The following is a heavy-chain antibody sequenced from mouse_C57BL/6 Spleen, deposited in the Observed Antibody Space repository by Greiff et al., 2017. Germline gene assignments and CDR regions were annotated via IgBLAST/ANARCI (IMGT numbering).Heavy chain of an antibody. V-gene: IGHV2-2*01. Sequence: VMLVESGPGLVQPSQSLSITCTVSGFSLTSYGVHWVRQSPGKGLEWLGVIWSGGSTDYNAAFISRLSISKDNSKSQVFFKMNSLQADDTAIYYCARIYYDYDGFAYWGQGTLVTVSA. CDR2: IWSGGST. D-gene: IGHD2-4*01. CDR1: GFSLTSYG. J-gene: IGHJ3*01. CDR3: ARIYYDYDGFAY.